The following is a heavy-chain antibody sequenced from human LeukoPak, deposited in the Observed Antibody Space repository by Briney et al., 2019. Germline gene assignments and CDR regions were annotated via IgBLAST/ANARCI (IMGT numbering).Heavy chain of an antibody. V-gene: IGHV6-1*01. CDR2: TYYRSKWSF. CDR3: ARGKYTSFDN. CDR1: GDSLFTNGVA. J-gene: IGHJ4*02. D-gene: IGHD2-2*01. Sequence: SQTLSLTCDISGDSLFTNGVAWNWIRQSPSRGLEWLGWTYYRSKWSFEYAVSVKSRLSINADTSKNQFSLHLTSVTPEDTAVYYCARGKYTSFDNWGQGTLVTVSS.